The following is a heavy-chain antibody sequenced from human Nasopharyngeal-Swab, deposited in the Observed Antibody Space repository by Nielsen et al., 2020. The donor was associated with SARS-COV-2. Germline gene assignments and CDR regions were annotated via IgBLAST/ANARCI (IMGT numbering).Heavy chain of an antibody. CDR1: GYIFANYW. CDR3: AITGKQLVQEFEA. D-gene: IGHD6-13*01. CDR2: IYPGDSDT. Sequence: GESLKISCPGSGYIFANYWIAWVRQMPGIGLEWMGMIYPGDSDTRYSPSFQGQVTISADKSINTAYLQWGRLKASDSAIYYCAITGKQLVQEFEAWGQGTLVTVSS. J-gene: IGHJ5*02. V-gene: IGHV5-51*01.